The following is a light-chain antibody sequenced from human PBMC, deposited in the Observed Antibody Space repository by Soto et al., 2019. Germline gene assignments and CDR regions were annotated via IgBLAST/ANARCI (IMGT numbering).Light chain of an antibody. J-gene: IGKJ1*01. Sequence: DIQMTQSPSSVSASVGDRVTITCRASQGISSWLAWYQQKPGKAPKLLIYAASSLQSGVPSRFSSSGSGKAFSLTISTLQHQDCATSSCQKANNSPGAFGQGTKVEIK. CDR1: QGISSW. CDR3: QKANNSPGA. CDR2: AAS. V-gene: IGKV1-12*01.